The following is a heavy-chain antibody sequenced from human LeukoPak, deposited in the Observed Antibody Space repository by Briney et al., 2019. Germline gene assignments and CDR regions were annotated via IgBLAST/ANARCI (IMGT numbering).Heavy chain of an antibody. J-gene: IGHJ5*02. D-gene: IGHD3-10*01. CDR2: IYASGST. Sequence: PSETLSLTCTVSGASITSYYWSWIRQPAGKGLEWIGRIYASGSTTYNPSLKSRVTMAVDTSKPQFSLKLSSVTAADTAVYYCARDSGTTGEVKFDPWGQGTLVTVS. CDR3: ARDSGTTGEVKFDP. V-gene: IGHV4-4*07. CDR1: GASITSYY.